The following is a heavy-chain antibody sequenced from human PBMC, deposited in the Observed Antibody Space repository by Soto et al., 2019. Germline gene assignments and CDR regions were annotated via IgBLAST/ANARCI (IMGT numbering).Heavy chain of an antibody. Sequence: QVQLVQSGAEVKKPGASVKVSCKASGYTFTSYDINWVRQATGQGLEWMGWMNPNSGNTGYAQKVQGRVTMTRNTSISTAYMELSSLRSEDTAVYYCARFTTLYWYFDLWGRGTLVTVSS. J-gene: IGHJ2*01. D-gene: IGHD3-3*01. CDR3: ARFTTLYWYFDL. CDR2: MNPNSGNT. V-gene: IGHV1-8*01. CDR1: GYTFTSYD.